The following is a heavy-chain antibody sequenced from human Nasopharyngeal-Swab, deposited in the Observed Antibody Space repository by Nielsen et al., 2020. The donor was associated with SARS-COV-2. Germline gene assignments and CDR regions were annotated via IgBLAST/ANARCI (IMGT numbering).Heavy chain of an antibody. Sequence: ASVKVSCKASGGIFSSYASNWVRQATGQGLVWMGWMKPNSGNTGYAQKFQGRVTMTRNTSISTAYMELSSLRSEDTAVYYCARGGVPGYYYYYYYMDVWGKGTTVTVSS. CDR2: MKPNSGNT. D-gene: IGHD3-10*01. V-gene: IGHV1-8*02. CDR3: ARGGVPGYYYYYYYMDV. CDR1: GGIFSSYA. J-gene: IGHJ6*03.